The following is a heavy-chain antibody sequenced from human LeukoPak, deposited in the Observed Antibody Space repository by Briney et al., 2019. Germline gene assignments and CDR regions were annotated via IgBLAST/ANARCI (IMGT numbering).Heavy chain of an antibody. Sequence: SETLSLTCFVSGGSIRSSDYCWSWIRQPPGKEMEWIATITSGGTTYYNPSLQSRVTISVDTSKNQFSLRLNSVTAADTAVYFCARYVVYGSGKYYFDYWGQGSLVTVSS. CDR1: GGSIRSSDYC. CDR2: ITSGGTT. D-gene: IGHD3-10*01. V-gene: IGHV4-39*01. CDR3: ARYVVYGSGKYYFDY. J-gene: IGHJ4*02.